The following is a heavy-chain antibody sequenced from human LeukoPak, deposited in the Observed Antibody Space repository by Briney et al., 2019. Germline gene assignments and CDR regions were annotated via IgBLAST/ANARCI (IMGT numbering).Heavy chain of an antibody. CDR2: ISTTGNII. CDR3: ARDSTSSLGGHSFDI. J-gene: IGHJ3*02. Sequence: GGSLRLSCVAPGFTTSVYEMTWVRQAPGKGLEKISHISTTGNIIHSADSVKGRFTFSRDNAKNSLSLQMNSLTGEDTAVYYCARDSTSSLGGHSFDIWGQGTMVTVSS. CDR1: GFTTSVYE. D-gene: IGHD2-2*01. V-gene: IGHV3-48*03.